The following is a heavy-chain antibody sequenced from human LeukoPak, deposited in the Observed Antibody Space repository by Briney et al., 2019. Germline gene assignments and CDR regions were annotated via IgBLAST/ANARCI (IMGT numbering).Heavy chain of an antibody. CDR1: GFTFSSYA. CDR2: ISGSGGST. J-gene: IGHJ4*02. D-gene: IGHD3-3*01. V-gene: IGHV3-23*01. Sequence: GGSLRLSCAASGFTFSSYAMSWVRQAPGKGLEWVSAISGSGGSTYYADSVKGRFTISRDNSKNTLYLQMNSLRAEDTAVYYCAKDLQKDFWSWMVFDYWGQGTLVTVSS. CDR3: AKDLQKDFWSWMVFDY.